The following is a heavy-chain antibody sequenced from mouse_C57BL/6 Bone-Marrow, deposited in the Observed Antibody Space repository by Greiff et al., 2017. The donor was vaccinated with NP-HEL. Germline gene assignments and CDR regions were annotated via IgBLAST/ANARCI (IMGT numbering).Heavy chain of an antibody. D-gene: IGHD1-1*02. CDR2: IWSGGST. CDR1: GFSLTSLG. Sequence: VKLEQSGPGLVQPSQSLSIPCTVPGFSLTSLGVHWVRQLPGKGLEWLGVIWSGGSTYYNAAFISRLSISKDNSKSQVFLKMNSLQADDTAIYYCARNWGVMVAYWGQGTLVTVSA. CDR3: ARNWGVMVAY. J-gene: IGHJ3*01. V-gene: IGHV2-2*01.